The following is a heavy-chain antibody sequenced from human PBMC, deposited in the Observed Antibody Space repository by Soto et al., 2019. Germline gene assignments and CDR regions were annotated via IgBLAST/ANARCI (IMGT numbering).Heavy chain of an antibody. CDR1: GFTFSNYW. Sequence: PGGSLRLSCAASGFTFSNYWMHWVRQAPGKGLVWVSRINEDGGATFYADSVKGRFTIFRDNAKNTLYLQMNSLRAEDTAVYYCTRINEAGDSWGQGTLVTVSS. CDR3: TRINEAGDS. D-gene: IGHD6-13*01. CDR2: INEDGGAT. V-gene: IGHV3-74*01. J-gene: IGHJ4*02.